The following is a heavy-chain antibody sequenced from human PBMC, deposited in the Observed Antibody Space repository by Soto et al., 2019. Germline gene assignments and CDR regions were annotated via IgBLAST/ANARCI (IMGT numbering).Heavy chain of an antibody. J-gene: IGHJ6*02. CDR1: GFTFSNAW. Sequence: GGSLRLSCAASGFTFSNAWMNWVRQAPGKGLEWVGRIKSKTDGGTTDYAAPVKGRFTISRDDSKNTLYLQMNSLKTEDTAVYYCTTDDFSSTSLGYYYYYGMDVWGQGTTVTVS. CDR3: TTDDFSSTSLGYYYYYGMDV. D-gene: IGHD2-2*01. CDR2: IKSKTDGGTT. V-gene: IGHV3-15*07.